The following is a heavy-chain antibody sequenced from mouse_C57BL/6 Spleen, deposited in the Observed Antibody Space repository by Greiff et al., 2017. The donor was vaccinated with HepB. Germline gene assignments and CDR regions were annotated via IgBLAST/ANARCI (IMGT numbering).Heavy chain of an antibody. CDR1: GYTFTEYT. J-gene: IGHJ1*03. Sequence: QVQLQQSGAELVKPGASVKLSCKASGYTFTEYTIHWVKQRSGQGLEWIGWFYPGSGSIKYNEKFKDKATLTADKSSSTVYMELSRLTSEDSAVYFCARHEGTPFYYDYDPWYFDVWGTGTTVTVSS. V-gene: IGHV1-62-2*01. D-gene: IGHD2-4*01. CDR2: FYPGSGSI. CDR3: ARHEGTPFYYDYDPWYFDV.